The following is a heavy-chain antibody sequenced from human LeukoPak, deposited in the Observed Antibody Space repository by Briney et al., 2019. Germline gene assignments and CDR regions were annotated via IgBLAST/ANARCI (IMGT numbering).Heavy chain of an antibody. Sequence: GGSLRLSCTASGFSFGAYAMNWVRQAPGKGLEWVAGITWNSGSIEYADSVKGRFTISRDNAKNSLYLQMNSLRAEDTAVYYCAREATIFGVVPGYWGQGTLVTVSS. CDR1: GFSFGAYA. J-gene: IGHJ4*02. CDR3: AREATIFGVVPGY. D-gene: IGHD3-3*01. V-gene: IGHV3-9*01. CDR2: ITWNSGSI.